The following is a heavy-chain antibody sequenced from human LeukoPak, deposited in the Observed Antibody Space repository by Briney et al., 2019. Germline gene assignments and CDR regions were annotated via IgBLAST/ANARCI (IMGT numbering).Heavy chain of an antibody. CDR3: ARRTRDGGRRYGSGSYYNDY. Sequence: SETLSLTCAVYGGSFSGYYWSWIRQPPGKGLEWIGEINHSGSTNYNPSLKSRVTTSVDTSKNQFSLKLSSVTAADTAVYYCARRTRDGGRRYGSGSYYNDYWGQGTLVTVSS. J-gene: IGHJ4*02. V-gene: IGHV4-34*01. D-gene: IGHD3-10*01. CDR1: GGSFSGYY. CDR2: INHSGST.